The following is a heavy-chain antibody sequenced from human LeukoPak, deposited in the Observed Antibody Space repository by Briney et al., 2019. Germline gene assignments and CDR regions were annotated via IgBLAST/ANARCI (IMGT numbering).Heavy chain of an antibody. CDR3: AKDGRYCSGGSCYSTH. J-gene: IGHJ4*02. CDR1: GFTFSSYA. CDR2: ISGSGGST. V-gene: IGHV3-23*01. Sequence: GGSLRLSCAASGFTFSSYAMSWVRQAPGRGLEWVSAISGSGGSTYYADSVKGRFTISRDNSKNTLYLQMNSLRAEDTAVYYCAKDGRYCSGGSCYSTHWGQGTLVTVSS. D-gene: IGHD2-15*01.